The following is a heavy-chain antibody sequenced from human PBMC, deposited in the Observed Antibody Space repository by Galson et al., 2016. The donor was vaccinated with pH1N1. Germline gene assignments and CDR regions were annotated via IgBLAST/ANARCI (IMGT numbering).Heavy chain of an antibody. V-gene: IGHV3-48*03. CDR1: GFTFSSSE. CDR3: ARRGESKTLVRDHFDY. Sequence: SLRLSCAASGFTFSSSEMNWVRQAPGKGLEWVSYISSSGSNIHYADSVRGRFTISRDNAKRSLYLQMNSLTAEDTAVYYCARRGESKTLVRDHFDYWGQGTLVTVSS. CDR2: ISSSGSNI. D-gene: IGHD3-10*01. J-gene: IGHJ4*02.